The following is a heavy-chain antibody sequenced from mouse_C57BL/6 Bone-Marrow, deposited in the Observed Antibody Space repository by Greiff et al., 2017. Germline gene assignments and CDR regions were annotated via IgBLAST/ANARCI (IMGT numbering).Heavy chain of an antibody. D-gene: IGHD1-1*01. CDR2: ISHGGSYT. CDR3: ARDLLCYYGFDY. Sequence: VKVEESGGGLVKPGGSLKLSCAASGFTFSSYAMSWVRQTPEKRLEWVATISHGGSYTYYPDNVKCRFTISRDNAKNNLYLQKSHLRSEDTAMYYCARDLLCYYGFDYWGQGTTLTVSS. CDR1: GFTFSSYA. V-gene: IGHV5-4*01. J-gene: IGHJ2*01.